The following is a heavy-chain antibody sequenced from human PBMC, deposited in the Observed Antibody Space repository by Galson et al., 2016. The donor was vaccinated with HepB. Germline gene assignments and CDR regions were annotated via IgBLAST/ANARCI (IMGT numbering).Heavy chain of an antibody. CDR3: AKSMNWNNHLLLF. CDR1: GFTFTSYA. J-gene: IGHJ4*02. D-gene: IGHD1/OR15-1a*01. V-gene: IGHV3-23*01. CDR2: ISGGGGST. Sequence: RLSCAASGFTFTSYAMSWVRQAPGRGLEWVSAISGGGGSTYYADSVKGRFTISRDNSKNTVYLQMNSLRAEDTALYYCAKSMNWNNHLLLFWGQGTLGTVSS.